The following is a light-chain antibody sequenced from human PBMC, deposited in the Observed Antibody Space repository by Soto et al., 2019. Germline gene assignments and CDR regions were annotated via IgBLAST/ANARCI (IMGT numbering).Light chain of an antibody. J-gene: IGKJ1*01. CDR1: QSISSQ. V-gene: IGKV1-5*03. CDR2: KAS. Sequence: DIQMSKLPSTLSACVGDRVTVTRRASQSISSQFAWYQQKPGKAPKLLIYKASTWESGVPARFSGSGSGTEFTLTISSLQPDDFATYYCQHYNSYSETFGQGTKVDIK. CDR3: QHYNSYSET.